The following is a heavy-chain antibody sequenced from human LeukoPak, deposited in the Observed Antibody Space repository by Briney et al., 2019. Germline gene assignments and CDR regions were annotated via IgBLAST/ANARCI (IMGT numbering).Heavy chain of an antibody. CDR1: GYTFTSYA. J-gene: IGHJ4*02. Sequence: ALVKVSCKASGYTFTSYAMHWVRQAPGQRLEWMGWINAGNGNTKYSQKFQGRVTITRDTSASTAYMELSSLRSEDTAVYYCATFIVVVPAANFDYWGQGTLVTVSS. D-gene: IGHD2-2*01. CDR2: INAGNGNT. V-gene: IGHV1-3*01. CDR3: ATFIVVVPAANFDY.